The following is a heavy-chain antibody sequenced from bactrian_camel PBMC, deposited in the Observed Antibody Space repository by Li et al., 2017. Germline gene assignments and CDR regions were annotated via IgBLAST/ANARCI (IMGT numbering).Heavy chain of an antibody. Sequence: VQLVESGGGSVQAEAGGTLRLSCTSSAYSVGSLCMAWFRQAPGKGLEWVSSIYTGGGSTYYVDSVKDRFTFSKDNAKNTLYLQMNSLKREDTAVYYCAADDVPRWLVAGRGENYWGRGTQVTVS. CDR1: AYSVGSLC. D-gene: IGHD6*01. CDR2: IYTGGGST. CDR3: AADDVPRWLVAGRGENY. J-gene: IGHJ4*01. V-gene: IGHV3S19*01.